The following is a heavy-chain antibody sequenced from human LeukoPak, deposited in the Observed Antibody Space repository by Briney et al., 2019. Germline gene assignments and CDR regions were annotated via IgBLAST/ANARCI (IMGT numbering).Heavy chain of an antibody. Sequence: SQTLSLTCTVSGDSIGSGGYYWSWIRQLPGKGLEWIGYIYYRGSTYFNPSLKSRVTISVDTSKNHFSLKLSSVTAADTAVYYCARGVEVATTLFDYWGQGTLVTVSS. J-gene: IGHJ4*02. V-gene: IGHV4-31*03. CDR1: GDSIGSGGYY. CDR2: IYYRGST. D-gene: IGHD5-24*01. CDR3: ARGVEVATTLFDY.